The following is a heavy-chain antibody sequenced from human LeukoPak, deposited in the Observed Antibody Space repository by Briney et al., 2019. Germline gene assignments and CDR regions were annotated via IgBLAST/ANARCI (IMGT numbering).Heavy chain of an antibody. J-gene: IGHJ5*02. Sequence: ASVKVPCKASGYTFTNYGINWVRQAHGQGLEWMGWISAYNGNTIYAQKLQDRVTMTTDTSTSTAYMDLRSLRSDDTAVYYCARDSGSGWFDPWGQGTLVTVSS. D-gene: IGHD1-1*01. CDR2: ISAYNGNT. V-gene: IGHV1-18*01. CDR1: GYTFTNYG. CDR3: ARDSGSGWFDP.